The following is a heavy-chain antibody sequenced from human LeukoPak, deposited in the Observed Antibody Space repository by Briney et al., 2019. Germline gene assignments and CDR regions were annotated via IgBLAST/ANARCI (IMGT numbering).Heavy chain of an antibody. D-gene: IGHD3-10*01. CDR2: ISSYNGNT. CDR3: ARDDTYYHGGKPAEYFQH. J-gene: IGHJ1*01. CDR1: GYTFTSYG. Sequence: VSVKVSCKASGYTFTSYGISWVRQAPGQGLEWMGWISSYNGNTNYAQKLQGRVTMTTDTSTSTAYMELRSLGSDDTAVYYCARDDTYYHGGKPAEYFQHWGQGTLVTVSS. V-gene: IGHV1-18*01.